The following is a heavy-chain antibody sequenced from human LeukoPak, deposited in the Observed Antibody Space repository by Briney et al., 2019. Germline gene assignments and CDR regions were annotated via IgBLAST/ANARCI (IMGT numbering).Heavy chain of an antibody. CDR1: GFKFDDYG. Sequence: PGGSLRLSCAASGFKFDDYGMSWVRQAPGKGLEWVSGISWNGGNTGYADSVKGRFTISRDNAKNSLFLQVNSLRADDTAFNYCAREGIYCVNGVCYLDYWGQGTLVTVSS. V-gene: IGHV3-20*04. J-gene: IGHJ4*02. CDR3: AREGIYCVNGVCYLDY. D-gene: IGHD2-8*01. CDR2: ISWNGGNT.